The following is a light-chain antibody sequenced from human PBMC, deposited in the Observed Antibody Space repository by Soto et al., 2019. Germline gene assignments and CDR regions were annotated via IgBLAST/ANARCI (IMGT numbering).Light chain of an antibody. CDR2: AAS. Sequence: DIQLTQSPSSLPASVGDRVTITCRASRAISNYLAWYQQKPGKVPKLLIFAASTLQSGVPSRFSGSGSGTDFTLTISGLQPEDVAIYYCQNYNTALLTFCGGTKVEIK. CDR3: QNYNTALLT. J-gene: IGKJ4*01. V-gene: IGKV1-27*01. CDR1: RAISNY.